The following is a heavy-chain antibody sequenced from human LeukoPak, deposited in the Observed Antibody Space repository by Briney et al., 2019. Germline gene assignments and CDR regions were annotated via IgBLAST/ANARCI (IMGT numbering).Heavy chain of an antibody. V-gene: IGHV3-53*05. CDR3: AREMATITGAFDI. J-gene: IGHJ3*02. Sequence: GGSLRLSCAASGFTVSGNYMSWVRQAPGKGLEWVSVIYSGGSTYYADSVKGRVTISRDNSKNTLYLQMNSLRAEDTAVYYCAREMATITGAFDIWGQGKMVTVSS. D-gene: IGHD5-24*01. CDR1: GFTVSGNY. CDR2: IYSGGST.